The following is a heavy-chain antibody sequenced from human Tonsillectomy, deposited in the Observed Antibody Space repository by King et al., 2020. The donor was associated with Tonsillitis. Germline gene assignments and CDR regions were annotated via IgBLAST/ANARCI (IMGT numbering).Heavy chain of an antibody. CDR2: IIPMFGTA. CDR3: ARAPRWIQLNYYGMDV. V-gene: IGHV1-69*01. Sequence: VQLVESGAEVKKPGSSVKVSCKASGGTFSSYAISWVRQAPGQGLEWMGGIIPMFGTANNAQKFQGRVTITADDSTSTAYMELRSLRSEDTAVYYCARAPRWIQLNYYGMDVWGQGTTVTVSS. D-gene: IGHD5-18*01. J-gene: IGHJ6*02. CDR1: GGTFSSYA.